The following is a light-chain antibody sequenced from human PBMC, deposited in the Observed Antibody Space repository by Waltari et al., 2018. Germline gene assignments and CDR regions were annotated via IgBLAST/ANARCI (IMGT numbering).Light chain of an antibody. CDR2: GAS. CDR1: QSINYY. Sequence: DIQMTQSPSSLSASVGDRVTITCRASQSINYYLNWYQQKPGKSPRLLIYGASTLESGVPSRFSGSGSGTDFTLTISSLQPEDFAAYFCLQTYTSPVPTFGGGTTVEIK. J-gene: IGKJ4*01. V-gene: IGKV1-39*01. CDR3: LQTYTSPVPT.